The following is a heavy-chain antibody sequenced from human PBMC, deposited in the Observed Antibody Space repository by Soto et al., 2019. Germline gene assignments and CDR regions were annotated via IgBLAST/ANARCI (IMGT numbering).Heavy chain of an antibody. CDR1: EFTFSNFG. V-gene: IGHV3-33*01. CDR2: IYYDGSNE. J-gene: IGHJ3*02. D-gene: IGHD2-15*01. Sequence: QVQLVESGGGVVQPGRSLRLSCAASEFTFSNFGMHWVRQAPGKGLEWVAVIYYDGSNEYYADSVKGRFTISRDNSKNTLYLQMNSLRAEDKAVYYCARVDVVVAADAFDIWGQGPMVTVSS. CDR3: ARVDVVVAADAFDI.